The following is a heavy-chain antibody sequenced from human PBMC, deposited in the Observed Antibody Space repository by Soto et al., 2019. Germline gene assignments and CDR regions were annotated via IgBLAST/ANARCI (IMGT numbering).Heavy chain of an antibody. CDR3: ARQGTSWSSGGGAFDI. CDR2: IYHSGST. V-gene: IGHV4-4*02. D-gene: IGHD6-13*01. CDR1: GGSISSSNW. J-gene: IGHJ3*02. Sequence: QVQLQESGPGLVKPSGTLSLTCAVSGGSISSSNWWSWVRQPPGKGLEWLGEIYHSGSTNYNPSLMSRVTISVDKTKNQFSLQLGSVAAAATAVYYCARQGTSWSSGGGAFDIWGQGTMVTVSS.